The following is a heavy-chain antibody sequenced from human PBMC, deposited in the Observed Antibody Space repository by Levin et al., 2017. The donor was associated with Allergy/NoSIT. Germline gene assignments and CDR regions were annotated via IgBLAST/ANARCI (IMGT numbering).Heavy chain of an antibody. V-gene: IGHV3-49*03. D-gene: IGHD6-6*01. CDR1: GFTFGDYA. J-gene: IGHJ5*02. CDR2: LRSIRHGGTS. Sequence: GESLKISCTASGFTFGDYAMSWFRQAPGKGLEWVAFLRSIRHGGTSEYAASVKGRFIISRDDSKSIAYLQMNSLKIEDTAMYYCTRDIAARHWFNPWGQGTQVTVSS. CDR3: TRDIAARHWFNP.